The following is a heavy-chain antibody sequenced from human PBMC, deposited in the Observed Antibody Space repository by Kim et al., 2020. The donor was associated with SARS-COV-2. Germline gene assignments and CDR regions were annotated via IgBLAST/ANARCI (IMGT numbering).Heavy chain of an antibody. CDR3: ARTPSYYYGMDV. V-gene: IGHV3-33*01. CDR2: K. J-gene: IGHJ6*02. Sequence: KHYRAPVRAQFTITRDNSKTALYLQMNSRSAEDTAVYYCARTPSYYYGMDVWGQGTTVTVSS.